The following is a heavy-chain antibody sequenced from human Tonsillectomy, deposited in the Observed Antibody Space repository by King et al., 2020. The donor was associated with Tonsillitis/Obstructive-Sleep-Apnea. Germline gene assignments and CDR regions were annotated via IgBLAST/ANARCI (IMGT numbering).Heavy chain of an antibody. CDR3: AKDFAAVTGDPGS. Sequence: VQLVESGGGLVQPGGSLRLSCVASGFTFSTYAMTWVRQAPGKGPEWVSGIIGSSGGTYYADSVKGRFTISRENSKNTLYLQMNSLRADDTALYYCAKDFAAVTGDPGSWGQGTLVTVSS. CDR2: IIGSSGGT. J-gene: IGHJ5*02. V-gene: IGHV3-23*04. CDR1: GFTFSTYA. D-gene: IGHD6-19*01.